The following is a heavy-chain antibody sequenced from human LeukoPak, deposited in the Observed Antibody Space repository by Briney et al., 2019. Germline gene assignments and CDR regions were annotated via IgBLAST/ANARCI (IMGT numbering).Heavy chain of an antibody. CDR1: GGSISSSNW. D-gene: IGHD4-17*01. CDR3: ARGPTTYYYYYMDV. J-gene: IGHJ6*03. V-gene: IGHV4-4*02. Sequence: PSETLSLTCAVSGGSISSSNWWSWVRQPPGKGLEWIGEIYHSGSTNYNPSLKSRVTISVDKSKNQFSLKLSSVTAADTAVYYCARGPTTYYYYYMDVWGKGTTVTVSS. CDR2: IYHSGST.